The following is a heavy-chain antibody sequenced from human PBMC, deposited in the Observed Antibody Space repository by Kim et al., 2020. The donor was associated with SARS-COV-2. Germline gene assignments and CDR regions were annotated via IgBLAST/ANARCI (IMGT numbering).Heavy chain of an antibody. CDR3: ARGPIVVPAAIRPNLYYYYYGMDV. Sequence: SETLSLTCAVYGGSFSGYYWSWIRQPPGKGLEWIGEINNSGSTNYNPSLKSRVTISVDTSKNQFSLKLSSVTAADTAVYYCARGPIVVPAAIRPNLYYYYYGMDVWGQGTTVTVSS. CDR2: INNSGST. CDR1: GGSFSGYY. D-gene: IGHD2-2*02. V-gene: IGHV4-34*01. J-gene: IGHJ6*02.